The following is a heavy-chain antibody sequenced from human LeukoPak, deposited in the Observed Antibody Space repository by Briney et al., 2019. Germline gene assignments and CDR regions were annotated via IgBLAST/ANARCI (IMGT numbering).Heavy chain of an antibody. V-gene: IGHV3-23*01. D-gene: IGHD6-19*01. CDR2: IGGNAVNT. J-gene: IGHJ4*02. CDR3: AKGATIGWFPFDS. Sequence: GGSLRLSCAASGLTFSNYAMTWVRQAPGKGLEWVSAIGGNAVNTYYTDSVKGRFTVSRDNSENTLYLQMSSLRAEDTAVYYCAKGATIGWFPFDSWGQGTLVTVSS. CDR1: GLTFSNYA.